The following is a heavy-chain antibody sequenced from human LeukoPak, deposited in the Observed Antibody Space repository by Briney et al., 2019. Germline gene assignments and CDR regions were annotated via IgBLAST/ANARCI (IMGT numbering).Heavy chain of an antibody. CDR2: ISYDGSNK. D-gene: IGHD3-22*01. CDR3: ARDFQVYDSSGYYGGYFDY. V-gene: IGHV3-30*05. CDR1: GFTFSSYS. J-gene: IGHJ4*02. Sequence: GGSLRLSCAASGFTFSSYSMNWVRQAPGKGLEWVAVISYDGSNKYYADSVKGRFTISRDNSKNTLYLQMNSLRAEDTAVYYCARDFQVYDSSGYYGGYFDYWGQGTLVTVSS.